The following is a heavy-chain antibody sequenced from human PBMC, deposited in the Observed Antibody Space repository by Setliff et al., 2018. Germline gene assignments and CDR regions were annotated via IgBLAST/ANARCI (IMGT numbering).Heavy chain of an antibody. Sequence: ASVKVSCKASGGTFSSYAISWVRQAPGQGLEWMGWISAYNGNANYAQKLQGRLTMTTDTSTSTAYMELRSLRSDDTAVYYCARSPPTVVVTAIQAIFDYWGQGTLVTVSS. V-gene: IGHV1-18*01. J-gene: IGHJ4*02. D-gene: IGHD2-21*02. CDR2: ISAYNGNA. CDR1: GGTFSSYA. CDR3: ARSPPTVVVTAIQAIFDY.